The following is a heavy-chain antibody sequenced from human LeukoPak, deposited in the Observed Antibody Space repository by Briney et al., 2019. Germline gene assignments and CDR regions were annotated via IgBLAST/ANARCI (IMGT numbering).Heavy chain of an antibody. J-gene: IGHJ4*02. CDR3: ARGFRYYGSGIDY. V-gene: IGHV3-64*02. Sequence: PGGSLRLSYAASGFTLSEYNMHWVRQAPGKGLEYVSAISTNGGSTHYADSVKGRFTISRDDPKSTLDLQMGSLRPEDMAVYYCARGFRYYGSGIDYWGQGALVTV. D-gene: IGHD3-10*01. CDR2: ISTNGGST. CDR1: GFTLSEYN.